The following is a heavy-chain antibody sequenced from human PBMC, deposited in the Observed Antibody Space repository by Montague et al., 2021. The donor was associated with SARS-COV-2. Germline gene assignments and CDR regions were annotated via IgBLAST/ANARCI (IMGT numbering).Heavy chain of an antibody. CDR1: GGSISNYY. Sequence: SETLSLTCTVSGGSISNYYWSWIRQPPGRGLEWIGYIYYTGSTNXSPSLKSRVTISLDTSKNQISLRVTSVTAADTAVYYCASRGADDYDRLDYWGPGTTVTVSS. D-gene: IGHD2-21*01. J-gene: IGHJ6*02. CDR2: IYYTGST. V-gene: IGHV4-59*12. CDR3: ASRGADDYDRLDY.